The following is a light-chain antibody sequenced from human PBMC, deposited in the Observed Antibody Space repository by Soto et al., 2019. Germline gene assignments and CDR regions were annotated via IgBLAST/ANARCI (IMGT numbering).Light chain of an antibody. CDR1: QSIGTY. J-gene: IGKJ1*01. Sequence: IEVTQSPSSLAASLGDRVTITCRASQSIGTYVNWYRQKSGAAPELLMXDASTLQSGVPSRFRGGASGTDLTLTISSLQLDDFATYHCQQRYNTPPTLGQGTKVDIK. V-gene: IGKV1-39*01. CDR3: QQRYNTPPT. CDR2: DAS.